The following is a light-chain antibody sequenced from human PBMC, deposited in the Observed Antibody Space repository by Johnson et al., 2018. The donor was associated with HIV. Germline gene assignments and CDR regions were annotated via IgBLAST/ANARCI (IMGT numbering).Light chain of an antibody. CDR2: ENN. CDR3: GTWDNSLIGYV. CDR1: SSNIGNNY. V-gene: IGLV1-51*02. Sequence: QSLLTQPPSVSAAPGQKVTISCSGSSSNIGNNYVSWYQQIPGTAPKLLIYENNKRPSGIPDRFSGSKSGTSATLGITGLQTGDEADYSCGTWDNSLIGYVVGTGTKVTVL. J-gene: IGLJ1*01.